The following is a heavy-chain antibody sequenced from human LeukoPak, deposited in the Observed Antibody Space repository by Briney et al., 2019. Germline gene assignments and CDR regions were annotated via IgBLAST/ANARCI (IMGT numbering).Heavy chain of an antibody. CDR3: AKDRAAAFGY. D-gene: IGHD6-13*01. V-gene: IGHV3-30*18. J-gene: IGHJ4*02. CDR2: ISYDGSNK. CDR1: GFTFSSYA. Sequence: PGGSLRLSCIASGFTFSSYAMSWVRQAPGKGLEWVAVISYDGSNKYYADSVKGRFTISRDNSKNTLYLQMNSLRAEDTAVYYCAKDRAAAFGYWGQGTLVTVSS.